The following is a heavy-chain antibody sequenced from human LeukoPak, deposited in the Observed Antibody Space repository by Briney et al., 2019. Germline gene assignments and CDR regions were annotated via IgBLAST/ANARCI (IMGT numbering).Heavy chain of an antibody. D-gene: IGHD6-19*01. CDR1: GXXXXXYA. V-gene: IGHV3-43*02. CDR2: ISGDGGXP. CDR3: ARESETSGWYDY. J-gene: IGHJ4*02. Sequence: PGGSLRLSCAXPGXXXXXYAIXXXXXAPGXGLEWVSLISGDGGXPFYADSVRGRFTISRDNTRKSLSLQISSLRSEDTALYYCARESETSGWYDYWGQGTLVTVSS.